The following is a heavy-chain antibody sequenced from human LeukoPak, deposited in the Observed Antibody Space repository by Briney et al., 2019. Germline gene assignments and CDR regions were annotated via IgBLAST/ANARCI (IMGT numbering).Heavy chain of an antibody. V-gene: IGHV3-23*01. CDR3: ARDSSMLRGPLVIYYLDF. CDR2: ISGGGDAT. CDR1: DFSFITYA. D-gene: IGHD3-10*01. J-gene: IGHJ4*02. Sequence: GGSLRLSCAASDFSFITYAMSWVRQAPGKGLEWVSTISGGGDATYYADSVKGRFTISRDNSKNTLYLQMNSLRVEDTAVYYRARDSSMLRGPLVIYYLDFWGQGTLVTVSS.